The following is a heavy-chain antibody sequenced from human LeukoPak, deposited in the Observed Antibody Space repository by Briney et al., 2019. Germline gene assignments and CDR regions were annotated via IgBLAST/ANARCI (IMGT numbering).Heavy chain of an antibody. Sequence: SQTLSLTCTVSGGSISSGGYYWSWIRQHPGKGLEWIGYIYYSGSTYYNPSLKSRVTISVDTSKNQFSLKLSSVTAADTAVYYCARAFIVDSYYDSSGYYRYYFDYWGQGTLVTVSS. D-gene: IGHD3-22*01. J-gene: IGHJ4*02. CDR1: GGSISSGGYY. CDR2: IYYSGST. V-gene: IGHV4-31*03. CDR3: ARAFIVDSYYDSSGYYRYYFDY.